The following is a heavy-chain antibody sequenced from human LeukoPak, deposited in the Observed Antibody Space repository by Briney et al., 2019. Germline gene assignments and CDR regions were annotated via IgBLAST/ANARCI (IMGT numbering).Heavy chain of an antibody. Sequence: SETLSLTCTVSGGSISSYYWSWIRQPPGKGLEWIGYIYYSGSTNDNPSLKSRITISVDTSKNQFSLKLSAVTAADTAVYYCARARPPGGWLIDYWGQGTLVTVSS. J-gene: IGHJ4*02. V-gene: IGHV4-59*01. CDR3: ARARPPGGWLIDY. CDR1: GGSISSYY. D-gene: IGHD6-19*01. CDR2: IYYSGST.